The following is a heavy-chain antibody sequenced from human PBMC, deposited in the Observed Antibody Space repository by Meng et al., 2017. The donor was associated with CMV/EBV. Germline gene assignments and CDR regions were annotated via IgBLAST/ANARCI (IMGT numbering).Heavy chain of an antibody. CDR1: GGSISRGAYA. V-gene: IGHV4-30-4*08. J-gene: IGHJ4*02. Sequence: QWRLQESGPRLAKLSPTLSLTCTGSGGSISRGAYAWSVIRQPPGKGLEWIGYIYYSGSTYYNPSLKSRVTISVDTSKNQFSLKLSSVTAADTAVYYCAREGDNPFDYWGQGTLVTVSS. D-gene: IGHD2-21*02. CDR2: IYYSGST. CDR3: AREGDNPFDY.